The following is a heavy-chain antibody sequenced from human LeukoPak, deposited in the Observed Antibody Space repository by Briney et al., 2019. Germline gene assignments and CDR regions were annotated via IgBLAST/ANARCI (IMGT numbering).Heavy chain of an antibody. CDR2: IYHSGRT. Sequence: SETLSLTCTVSGYSISSGYYWGWIRQPPGKGLEWIGSIYHSGRTFYNPSLKSRVTISVDTSKNQFSLKLTSVTAADTAVYYCARGRPTSDYWGQGTLVTVSS. J-gene: IGHJ4*02. V-gene: IGHV4-38-2*02. CDR3: ARGRPTSDY. D-gene: IGHD6-6*01. CDR1: GYSISSGYY.